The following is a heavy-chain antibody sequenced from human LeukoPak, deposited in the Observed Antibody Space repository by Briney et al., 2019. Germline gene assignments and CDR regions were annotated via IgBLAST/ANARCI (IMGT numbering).Heavy chain of an antibody. V-gene: IGHV1-69*05. Sequence: SVKVSCKASGGTFSSYAISRVRQAPGQGPEWMGGIIPIFGTANYAQKFQGRVTITTDESTSTAYMELSSLRSEDTAVYYCARGGYSSSKSLMDYYYYMDVWGKGTTVTVSS. CDR2: IIPIFGTA. CDR3: ARGGYSSSKSLMDYYYYMDV. CDR1: GGTFSSYA. D-gene: IGHD6-13*01. J-gene: IGHJ6*03.